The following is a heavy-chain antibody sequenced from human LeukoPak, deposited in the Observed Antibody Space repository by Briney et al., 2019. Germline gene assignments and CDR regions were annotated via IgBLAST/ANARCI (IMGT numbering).Heavy chain of an antibody. CDR2: IKQDGSEK. V-gene: IGHV3-7*03. CDR1: GFTFSSYW. Sequence: GGSLRLSCAASGFTFSSYWMSWVRQAPGKGLEWVANIKQDGSEKYYVDSVKGRFTISRDNAKNSLYLQMNSLRAEDTVVYYCAREGGYCSGGSCYMFVSNAFDIWGQGTMVTVSS. CDR3: AREGGYCSGGSCYMFVSNAFDI. D-gene: IGHD2-15*01. J-gene: IGHJ3*02.